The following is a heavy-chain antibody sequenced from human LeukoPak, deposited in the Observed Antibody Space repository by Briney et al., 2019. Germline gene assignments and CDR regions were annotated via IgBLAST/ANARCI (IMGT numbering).Heavy chain of an antibody. J-gene: IGHJ4*02. Sequence: GGSLRLSCAASGFTFSDSYMTWIRQAPGKGLEWVSYISSTAYTIFYADSVKGRFTISRDNANNSVYLQMNNLRAEDTAVYYCAAVIDYWGQGTLVTVSS. CDR2: ISSTAYTI. V-gene: IGHV3-11*04. CDR1: GFTFSDSY. CDR3: AAVIDY.